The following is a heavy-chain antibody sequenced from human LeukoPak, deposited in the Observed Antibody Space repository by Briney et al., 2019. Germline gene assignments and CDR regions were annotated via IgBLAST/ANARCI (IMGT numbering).Heavy chain of an antibody. D-gene: IGHD5-24*01. CDR3: ANGRGDGYNN. CDR1: GGTFISYA. J-gene: IGHJ4*02. Sequence: ASVKVSCKASGGTFISYAISWVRQAPGQGLEWMGGIIPIFGTANYAQKFQGRVTITADESTSTAYMELSSLRSEDTVVYYCANGRGDGYNNWGQGTLVTVSS. V-gene: IGHV1-69*13. CDR2: IIPIFGTA.